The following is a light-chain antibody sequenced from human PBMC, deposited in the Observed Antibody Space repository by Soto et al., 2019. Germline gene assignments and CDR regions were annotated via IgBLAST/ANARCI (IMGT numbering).Light chain of an antibody. Sequence: QPVLTQPPSASGTPGQRVTISCSGSSSNIGSNYVYWYQQLPGTAPKLLIYRNNQRPSGVPDRFSGSKSGTSASLAISGLRSEDEADYYCAAWDDSSYVFGTGTKVTVL. CDR2: RNN. J-gene: IGLJ1*01. V-gene: IGLV1-47*01. CDR1: SSNIGSNY. CDR3: AAWDDSSYV.